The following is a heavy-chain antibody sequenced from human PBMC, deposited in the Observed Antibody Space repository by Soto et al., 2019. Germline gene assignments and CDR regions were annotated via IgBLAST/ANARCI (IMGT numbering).Heavy chain of an antibody. V-gene: IGHV4-39*07. J-gene: IGHJ4*02. CDR3: AREGNLGRWLQPLDF. D-gene: IGHD5-12*01. CDR1: GGSISSSTYY. Sequence: SETLSLTCTVSGGSISSSTYYWGWIRQPPGKGLEWIGSIYYSGSTYYNPSLKSRVTISVDTSKNQLSLRLISVTAADTAIYFCAREGNLGRWLQPLDFWGQGTLVTVSS. CDR2: IYYSGST.